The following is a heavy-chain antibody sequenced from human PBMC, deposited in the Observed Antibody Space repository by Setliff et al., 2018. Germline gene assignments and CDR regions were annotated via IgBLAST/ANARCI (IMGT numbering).Heavy chain of an antibody. CDR1: GFTFSNYW. D-gene: IGHD2-2*01. Sequence: SCVASGFTFSNYWMYWVRQAPGKGLVWVSRSNGDGRTTTYADSVKGRFTISRDNSKNTLYLQMSSLRAEDTAIYYCAKDWNPSTYWYTDYFDSWGQGTLVTVSS. CDR3: AKDWNPSTYWYTDYFDS. CDR2: SNGDGRTT. J-gene: IGHJ4*02. V-gene: IGHV3-74*01.